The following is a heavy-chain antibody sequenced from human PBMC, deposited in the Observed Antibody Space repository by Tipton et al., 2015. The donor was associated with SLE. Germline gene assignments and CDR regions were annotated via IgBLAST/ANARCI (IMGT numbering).Heavy chain of an antibody. J-gene: IGHJ3*02. CDR3: ARGIGAFDI. Sequence: TLSLTCTVSAGSISSYYWSWIRQPPGKGLEWIGDIYYSGSTNYNPSLKSRVTISIDTSKNHFSLKLSSVTAADTAVYYCARGIGAFDIWGQGTMVTVSS. CDR2: IYYSGST. V-gene: IGHV4-59*12. CDR1: AGSISSYY.